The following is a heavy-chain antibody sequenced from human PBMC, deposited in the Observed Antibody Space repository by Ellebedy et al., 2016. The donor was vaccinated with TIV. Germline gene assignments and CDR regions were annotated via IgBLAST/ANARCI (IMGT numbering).Heavy chain of an antibody. V-gene: IGHV4-61*02. CDR3: AREIVVVTAARVTYFDY. Sequence: SETLSLXXTVSGGSISSGSYYWSWIRQPAGKGLEWIGRIYTSGSTNYNPSLKSRVTMSVDTSKNQFSLKLSSVTAADTAVYYCAREIVVVTAARVTYFDYWGQGTLVTVSS. D-gene: IGHD2-2*01. CDR1: GGSISSGSYY. J-gene: IGHJ4*02. CDR2: IYTSGST.